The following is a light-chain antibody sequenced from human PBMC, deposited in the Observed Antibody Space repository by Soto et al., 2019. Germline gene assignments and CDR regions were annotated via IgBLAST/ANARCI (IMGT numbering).Light chain of an antibody. Sequence: STLSASVGDRVTITCRASQSISSWLAWYQEKPGRAPKLLIYDASTLESGVPSRFSGSGSGTEFTLTISSLQPDDFATYYCQQYSSHDLLTFGGGTKVDIK. CDR1: QSISSW. CDR3: QQYSSHDLLT. V-gene: IGKV1-5*01. CDR2: DAS. J-gene: IGKJ4*01.